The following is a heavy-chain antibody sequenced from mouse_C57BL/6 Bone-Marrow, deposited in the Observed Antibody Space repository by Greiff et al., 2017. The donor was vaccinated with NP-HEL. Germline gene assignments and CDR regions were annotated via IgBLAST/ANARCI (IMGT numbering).Heavy chain of an antibody. CDR3: ARGPYDHY. V-gene: IGHV1-19*01. J-gene: IGHJ2*01. Sequence: EVQLVESGPVLVKPGASVKMSCKASGYTFTDYYMNWVKQSHGKSLEWIGVINPYNGGTSYNQKFKGKATLTVDKSSSTAYMELNSLTSEDSAVYYCARGPYDHYWGQGTTLTVSS. CDR2: INPYNGGT. CDR1: GYTFTDYY. D-gene: IGHD2-3*01.